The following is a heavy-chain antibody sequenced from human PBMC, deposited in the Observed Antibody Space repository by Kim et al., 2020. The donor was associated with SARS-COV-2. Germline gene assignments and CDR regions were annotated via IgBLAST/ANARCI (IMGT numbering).Heavy chain of an antibody. CDR1: GYTFTSYY. Sequence: ASVKVSCKASGYTFTSYYMHWVRQAPGQGLEWMGIINPSGGSTSYAQKFQGRVTMTRDTSTSTVYMELSSLRSEDTAVYYCARGLGRRERWLQPTFDYWGQGTLVTVSS. D-gene: IGHD5-12*01. J-gene: IGHJ4*02. V-gene: IGHV1-46*01. CDR3: ARGLGRRERWLQPTFDY. CDR2: INPSGGST.